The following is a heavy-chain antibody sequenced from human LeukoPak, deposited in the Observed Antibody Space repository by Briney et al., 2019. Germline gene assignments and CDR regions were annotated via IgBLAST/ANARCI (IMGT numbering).Heavy chain of an antibody. J-gene: IGHJ4*02. CDR2: IWNDGSIK. V-gene: IGHV3-33*01. D-gene: IGHD2/OR15-2a*01. Sequence: GGSLRLSCAASGFTFSSYGMHWVRQAPGKGLEGVAVIWNDGSIKYYADSVKGRFTISRDNSKNTVYLEMNSLRVEDTAVYYCTRDFYATGWYDFDYWGQGTLVTVSS. CDR3: TRDFYATGWYDFDY. CDR1: GFTFSSYG.